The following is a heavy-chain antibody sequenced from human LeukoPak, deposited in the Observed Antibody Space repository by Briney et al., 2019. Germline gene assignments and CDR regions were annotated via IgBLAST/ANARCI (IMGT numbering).Heavy chain of an antibody. D-gene: IGHD5-24*01. CDR2: IYYSGST. J-gene: IGHJ4*02. Sequence: TLSLTCTVSGGSISSGDYYWSWIRQPPGKGLEWIGYIYYSGSTYYNPSLKSRVTISVDTSKNQFSLKLSSVTAADTAVYYCARAPSEMATKHPIDYWGQGTLVTVSS. CDR1: GGSISSGDYY. V-gene: IGHV4-30-4*01. CDR3: ARAPSEMATKHPIDY.